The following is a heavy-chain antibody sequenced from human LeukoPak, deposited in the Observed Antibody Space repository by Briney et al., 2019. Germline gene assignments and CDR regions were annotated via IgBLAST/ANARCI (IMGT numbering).Heavy chain of an antibody. J-gene: IGHJ4*02. CDR2: ISLSGST. CDR1: GGSFSGSY. CDR3: ARVSISLFGVVTAHFDS. Sequence: SETLSLTCGVSGGSFSGSYWGWIRQPPGKGLEWIGEISLSGSTNYNSSLTSRVTISLDTSKNQFSLNLRSVTTADTAVYYCARVSISLFGVVTAHFDSWGQGTLVAVSS. D-gene: IGHD3-3*01. V-gene: IGHV4-34*01.